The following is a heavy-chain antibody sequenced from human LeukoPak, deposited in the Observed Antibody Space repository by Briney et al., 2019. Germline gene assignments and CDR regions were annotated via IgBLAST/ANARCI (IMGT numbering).Heavy chain of an antibody. Sequence: SETLSLTCTVSGGSITSGSYYWRWIRHPAGKGLEWIGRIYTSGSTNYNPSLKSRVTISVDTSKNQFSLKLSSVPAADTAVYYCAIEKAAAGGVYYYYYMDVWGKGTTVTVSS. CDR3: AIEKAAAGGVYYYYYMDV. CDR2: IYTSGST. V-gene: IGHV4-61*02. D-gene: IGHD6-13*01. J-gene: IGHJ6*03. CDR1: GGSITSGSYY.